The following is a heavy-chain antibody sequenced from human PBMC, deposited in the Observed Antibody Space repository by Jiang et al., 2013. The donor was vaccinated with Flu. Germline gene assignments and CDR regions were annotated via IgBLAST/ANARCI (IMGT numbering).Heavy chain of an antibody. CDR3: AKWSLLLWFGELLYPTNSEGAFDI. CDR2: ISGSGGST. Sequence: VQLVESGGGLVQPGGSLRLSCAASGFTFSSYAMSWVRQAPGKGLEWVSAISGSGGSTYYADSVKGRFTISRDNSKNTLYLQMNSLRAEDTAVYYCAKWSLLLWFGELLYPTNSEGAFDIWGQGTMVTVSS. J-gene: IGHJ3*02. V-gene: IGHV3-23*04. CDR1: GFTFSSYA. D-gene: IGHD3-10*01.